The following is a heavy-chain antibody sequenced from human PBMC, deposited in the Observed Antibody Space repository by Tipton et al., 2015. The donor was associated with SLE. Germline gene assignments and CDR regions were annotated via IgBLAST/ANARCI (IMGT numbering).Heavy chain of an antibody. D-gene: IGHD6-13*01. CDR3: ARAAYSSSWYWGDYYYYGMDV. Sequence: TLSLTCAVYGGSFSGYYWSWIRQPPGKGLEWIGEINHSGSTNYNPSLKSRVTISVDTSKNQFSLKLSSVTAADTAVYYCARAAYSSSWYWGDYYYYGMDVGGQGTTVTVSS. V-gene: IGHV4-34*01. J-gene: IGHJ6*02. CDR1: GGSFSGYY. CDR2: INHSGST.